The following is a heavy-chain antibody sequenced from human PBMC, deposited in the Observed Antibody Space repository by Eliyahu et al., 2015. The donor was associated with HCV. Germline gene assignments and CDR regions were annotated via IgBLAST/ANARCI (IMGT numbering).Heavy chain of an antibody. D-gene: IGHD3-22*01. V-gene: IGHV3-23*01. CDR2: ISGSGGST. J-gene: IGHJ4*02. CDR3: ARESSGYYLDY. CDR1: FSSYA. Sequence: FSSYAMSWVRQAPGKGLEWVSAISGSGGSTYYADSVKGRFTISRDNSKNTLYLQMNSLRAEDTAVYYCARESSGYYLDYWGQGTLVTVSS.